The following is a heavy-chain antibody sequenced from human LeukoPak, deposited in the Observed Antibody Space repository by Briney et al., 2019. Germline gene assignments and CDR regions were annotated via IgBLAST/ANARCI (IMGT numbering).Heavy chain of an antibody. CDR3: ARLAVAGPISPLDP. CDR2: IYPGDSDT. D-gene: IGHD6-19*01. J-gene: IGHJ5*02. V-gene: IGHV5-51*01. Sequence: GESLKISCKGSGYSFTSYWIAWVRQMPGRGLEWMGIIYPGDSDTRYSPSFQGQVTISADKSISTAYLLWSSLKASDTAMYFCARLAVAGPISPLDPWGQGTLVTVSS. CDR1: GYSFTSYW.